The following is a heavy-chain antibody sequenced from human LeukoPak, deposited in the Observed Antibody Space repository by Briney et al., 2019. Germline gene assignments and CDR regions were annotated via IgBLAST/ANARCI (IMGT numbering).Heavy chain of an antibody. CDR2: IYPDDSDT. J-gene: IGHJ4*02. Sequence: GESQKISFKGSGYSFTNYWISWVRQMPGRGLEWMGIIYPDDSDTRYSPSFQGQVTIPADKSISTAYLQWSSLKASDTAMYYCARLLGYSYGYVGYFDYWGQGTLVTVSS. CDR1: GYSFTNYW. V-gene: IGHV5-51*01. CDR3: ARLLGYSYGYVGYFDY. D-gene: IGHD5-18*01.